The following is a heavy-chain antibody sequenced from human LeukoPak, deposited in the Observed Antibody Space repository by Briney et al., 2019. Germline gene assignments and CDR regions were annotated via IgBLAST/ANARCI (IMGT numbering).Heavy chain of an antibody. Sequence: PGGSLRLSCAASGFTFSSYGMHWVRQAPGKGLEWVAFIRYDGSNKYYADSVKGRFTISRDNSKNTLYLQMNSLRAEDTAVYYCAKPLRIQLWWAYFDYWGQGTLVTVSS. J-gene: IGHJ4*02. CDR1: GFTFSSYG. V-gene: IGHV3-30*02. CDR3: AKPLRIQLWWAYFDY. D-gene: IGHD5-18*01. CDR2: IRYDGSNK.